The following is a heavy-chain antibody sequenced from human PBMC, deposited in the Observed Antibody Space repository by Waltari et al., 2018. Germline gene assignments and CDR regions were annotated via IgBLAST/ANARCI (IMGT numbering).Heavy chain of an antibody. CDR1: GYSFAEYW. V-gene: IGHV5-51*01. J-gene: IGHJ2*01. CDR2: IQPGDSEV. CDR3: AGHQNWYFDL. Sequence: EVQLAQSGAEVKRPGESLTMSCKGSGYSFAEYWIGWVRQMPGKGLQWVAGCGPMPGTGLDWVAVIQPGDSEVRYSPSFEGRVTISADISTKTAYLEWSSLQASDSAMYYCAGHQNWYFDLWGRGSLLTVSS.